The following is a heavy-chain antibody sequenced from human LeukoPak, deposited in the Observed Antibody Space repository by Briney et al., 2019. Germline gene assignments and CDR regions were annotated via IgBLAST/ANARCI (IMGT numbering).Heavy chain of an antibody. D-gene: IGHD3-10*01. J-gene: IGHJ6*02. V-gene: IGHV3-53*01. Sequence: GGSLRLSCAASGFTVSTSYINWVRQAPGKGLEWVSVIYTDGSGGSTFYADSVKGRFTISRDNSKNTVFLQMNSLRAEDTAVYYCANTRLPPRSGSYYQGYGMDVWGQGTTVTVSS. CDR2: IYTDGSGGST. CDR1: GFTVSTSY. CDR3: ANTRLPPRSGSYYQGYGMDV.